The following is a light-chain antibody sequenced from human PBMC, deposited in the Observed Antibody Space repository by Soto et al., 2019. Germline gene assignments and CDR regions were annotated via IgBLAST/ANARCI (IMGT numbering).Light chain of an antibody. V-gene: IGKV3-11*01. CDR2: DAS. J-gene: IGKJ5*01. CDR3: QQRSNWRSIT. Sequence: EIVLTQSPATLSLSPGERATLSCRASQSVSSYLAWYQQKPGQAPRLLIYDASNRATGIPVRFSGSGSGTDFTLTISSLEPEDFAVYYCQQRSNWRSITFGQGTRLEIK. CDR1: QSVSSY.